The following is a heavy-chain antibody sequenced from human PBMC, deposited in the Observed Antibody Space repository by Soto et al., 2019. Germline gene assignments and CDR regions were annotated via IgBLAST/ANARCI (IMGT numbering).Heavy chain of an antibody. Sequence: TGGSLRLSCAASGFTFSSYSMNWVRQAPGKGLEWVSSISSSSSYIYYADSVKGRFTISRDNAKNSLYLQMNSLRAEDTAVYYCARSQLLSYHYYYYMDVWGKGTKVTVSS. CDR1: GFTFSSYS. J-gene: IGHJ6*03. CDR2: ISSSSSYI. D-gene: IGHD2-2*01. CDR3: ARSQLLSYHYYYYMDV. V-gene: IGHV3-21*01.